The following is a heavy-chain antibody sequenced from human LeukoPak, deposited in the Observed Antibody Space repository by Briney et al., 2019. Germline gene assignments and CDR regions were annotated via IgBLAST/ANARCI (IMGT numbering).Heavy chain of an antibody. D-gene: IGHD3-3*01. CDR2: VHLDGRT. Sequence: SGTLSLTCGVSGGSITTTNWWTWVRQPPGKGLEWIGEVHLDGRTNYNPSLESRLTISVDLSENHISLRLTSVTAADTAVYYCAREGGFYRPLDFSGEGTLVSVSS. J-gene: IGHJ4*02. CDR1: GGSITTTNW. V-gene: IGHV4-4*02. CDR3: AREGGFYRPLDF.